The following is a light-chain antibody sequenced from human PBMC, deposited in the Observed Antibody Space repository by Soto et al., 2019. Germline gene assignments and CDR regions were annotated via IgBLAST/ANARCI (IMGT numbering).Light chain of an antibody. J-gene: IGLJ3*02. CDR2: NDN. CDR3: QVWDSSSDQWV. V-gene: IGLV3-21*04. Sequence: SYELTQPPSVSVAPGKTARITCGGNNIGSKSVHWYQQKPGQAPVLDIYNDNDRPSGIPGRFSGSNSGNTATLTISRVEAGDEADYYCQVWDSSSDQWVFGGGTKLTVL. CDR1: NIGSKS.